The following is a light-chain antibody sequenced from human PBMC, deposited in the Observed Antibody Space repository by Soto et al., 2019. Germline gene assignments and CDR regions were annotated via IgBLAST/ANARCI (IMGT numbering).Light chain of an antibody. Sequence: QSALTQPRSVSGSPGQSVTISCTGTSSDVGGYNYVSWYQQHPGKAPKLMIYDVSKRPSGVPDRFSGSKSGNTASLTISGLQAEDEADYYCCSYAGSLVVFGGGTKLPAL. CDR3: CSYAGSLVV. V-gene: IGLV2-11*01. CDR2: DVS. CDR1: SSDVGGYNY. J-gene: IGLJ2*01.